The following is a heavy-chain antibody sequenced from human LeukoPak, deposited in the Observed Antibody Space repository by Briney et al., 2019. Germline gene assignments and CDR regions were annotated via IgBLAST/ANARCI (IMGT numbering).Heavy chain of an antibody. CDR3: ARGKLPPSSRAQRHYFDY. J-gene: IGHJ4*02. CDR2: ISFDGTNK. V-gene: IGHV3-30*10. D-gene: IGHD4-23*01. CDR1: GFTFSSYA. Sequence: PGGSLRLSCAASGFTFSSYAMHWVRQAPGKGLEWVAVISFDGTNKYYTDSVKGRFSISRDNSKNTLYLQMNSLRAEDTAVYYCARGKLPPSSRAQRHYFDYWGREPWSPSPQ.